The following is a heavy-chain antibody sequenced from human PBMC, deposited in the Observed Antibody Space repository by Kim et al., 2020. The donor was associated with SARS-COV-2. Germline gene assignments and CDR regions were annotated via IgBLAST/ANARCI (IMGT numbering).Heavy chain of an antibody. D-gene: IGHD2-21*02. CDR2: IIPIFGTP. CDR3: ARVVTQPGAFDI. V-gene: IGHV1-69*13. CDR1: GGTFSSYD. Sequence: SVKVSCKASGGTFSSYDFSWVRQAPGQGLEWMGGIIPIFGTPKYAQKFQGRVTITADESTRTAYMEVSSLRSEDTAVYYCARVVTQPGAFDIWGQGTMVTGSS. J-gene: IGHJ3*02.